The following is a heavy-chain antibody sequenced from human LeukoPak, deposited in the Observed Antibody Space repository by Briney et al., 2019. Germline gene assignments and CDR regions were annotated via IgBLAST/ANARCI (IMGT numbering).Heavy chain of an antibody. CDR3: ARGRLRFDP. J-gene: IGHJ5*02. CDR1: GESFSGYY. V-gene: IGHV4-34*01. Sequence: SETLSLTCAVYGESFSGYYWSWIRQPPGKGLEWIGEINHSGSTNYNPSLKSRVTISVDTSKNQFSLKLISVTAADTAVYYCARGRLRFDPWGQGTLVTVSS. CDR2: INHSGST.